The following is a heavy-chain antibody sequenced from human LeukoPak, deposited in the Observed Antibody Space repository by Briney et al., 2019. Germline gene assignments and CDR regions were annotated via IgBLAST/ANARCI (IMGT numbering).Heavy chain of an antibody. Sequence: ASVKVSCKASGYTFTSYGISWVRQAPGQGLEWMGLISAYNGNTNYAQKLQGRVTMTTDTSTSTAYMELRSLRSDDTAVYYCARLGIAVAGTYYYYGMDVWGQGTTVTVSS. V-gene: IGHV1-18*01. D-gene: IGHD6-19*01. CDR3: ARLGIAVAGTYYYYGMDV. CDR1: GYTFTSYG. J-gene: IGHJ6*02. CDR2: ISAYNGNT.